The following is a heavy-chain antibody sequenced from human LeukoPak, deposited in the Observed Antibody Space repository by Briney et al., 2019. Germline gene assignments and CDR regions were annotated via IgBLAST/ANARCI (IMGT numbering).Heavy chain of an antibody. D-gene: IGHD5-18*01. J-gene: IGHJ4*02. V-gene: IGHV4-4*02. CDR2: IYHDGST. Sequence: SETLSLTCAVSGGSISSNNWWIWVRQSPEKGLEWIGEIYHDGSTNYNPSLKSRVAISMDKSKNQLSLKLNFVTAADTAVYYCARDRGGYTYSHDYWGQGTLVTVSS. CDR1: GGSISSNNW. CDR3: ARDRGGYTYSHDY.